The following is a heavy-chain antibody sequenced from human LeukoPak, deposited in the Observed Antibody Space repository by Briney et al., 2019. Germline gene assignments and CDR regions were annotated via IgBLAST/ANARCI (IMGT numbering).Heavy chain of an antibody. CDR3: ARGPGKYCTNGVCYSDY. V-gene: IGHV3-30*01. Sequence: GGSLRLSCAASGFTFSSYAMHWVRQAPGKGLEWGAVISYDGSNKYYADSVKGRFTISRDNSKNTLYLQMNSLRAEDTAVYYCARGPGKYCTNGVCYSDYWGQGTLVTVSS. J-gene: IGHJ4*02. CDR1: GFTFSSYA. D-gene: IGHD2-8*01. CDR2: ISYDGSNK.